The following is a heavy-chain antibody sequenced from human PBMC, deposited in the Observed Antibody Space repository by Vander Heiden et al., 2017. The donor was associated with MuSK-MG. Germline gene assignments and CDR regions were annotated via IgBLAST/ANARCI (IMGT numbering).Heavy chain of an antibody. CDR2: IFYSGST. CDR1: GGPISSYY. J-gene: IGHJ4*02. D-gene: IGHD5-12*01. Sequence: QVQLQESGPGLVKPSETLSLTCTVPGGPISSYYWSWIRQPPGKGLEWIGYIFYSGSTNYNPSLKSRVTISGDTSKNQFSLKLSSVTAADTAVYYCARAYSGYDFSVDYWGQGTLVTVSS. V-gene: IGHV4-59*01. CDR3: ARAYSGYDFSVDY.